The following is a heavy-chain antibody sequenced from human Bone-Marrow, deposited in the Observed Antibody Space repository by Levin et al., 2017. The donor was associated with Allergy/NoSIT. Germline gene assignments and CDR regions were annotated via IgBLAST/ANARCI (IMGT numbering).Heavy chain of an antibody. V-gene: IGHV1-69*02. CDR2: IIPFFGIP. D-gene: IGHD3-16*02. Sequence: GGSVKVSCKASGGTFSSDNFSWVRQAPGQGLEWMGRIIPFFGIPNYAQKFQDRITISADKSTNTAYMDLRSLTTEDTAVYYCARGVNSIDYWGQGTLVTVSS. CDR3: ARGVNSIDY. CDR1: GGTFSSDN. J-gene: IGHJ4*02.